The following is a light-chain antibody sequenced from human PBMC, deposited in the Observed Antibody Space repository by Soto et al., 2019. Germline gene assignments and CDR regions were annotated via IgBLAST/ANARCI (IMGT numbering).Light chain of an antibody. CDR1: RSVSDN. J-gene: IGKJ1*01. CDR2: SAS. V-gene: IGKV3-15*01. Sequence: EIVLTQSPATLSLSPGERATHSCRASRSVSDNLAWYQQKPGQAPRLLIYSASTRATGIPARFSGSGSGTEFTLTISSLQSEDFAVYYCQQYDDWPETFGQGTKVDIK. CDR3: QQYDDWPET.